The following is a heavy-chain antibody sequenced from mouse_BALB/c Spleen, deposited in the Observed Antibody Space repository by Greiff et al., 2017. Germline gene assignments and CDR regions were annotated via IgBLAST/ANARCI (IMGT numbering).Heavy chain of an antibody. J-gene: IGHJ2*01. V-gene: IGHV1-5*01. CDR3: TRSRGQDDFCDY. CDR1: GYSFTSYW. D-gene: IGHD3-3*01. CDR2: IYPGNSDT. Sequence: VQLQQSGTVLARPGASVKMSCKASGYSFTSYWMHWVKQRPGQGLEWIGAIYPGNSDTSYNQKFKGKAKLTAVTSASTAYMELSSLTNEDSAVYYCTRSRGQDDFCDYWGQGTTLTVSS.